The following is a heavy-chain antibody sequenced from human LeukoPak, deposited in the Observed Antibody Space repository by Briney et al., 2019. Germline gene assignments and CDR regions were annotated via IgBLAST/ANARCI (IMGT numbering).Heavy chain of an antibody. V-gene: IGHV4-39*01. CDR1: GGSISSSSYY. CDR3: ARHSPSVPRGKFDY. Sequence: SETLSLTCTVSGGSISSSSYYWGWIRQPPGKGLEWIGSIYYSGSTYYNPSLKSRVTISVDTSKNQFSLKLSSVTAADTAVYYCARHSPSVPRGKFDYWGQGTLVTVSS. CDR2: IYYSGST. J-gene: IGHJ4*02. D-gene: IGHD2-2*01.